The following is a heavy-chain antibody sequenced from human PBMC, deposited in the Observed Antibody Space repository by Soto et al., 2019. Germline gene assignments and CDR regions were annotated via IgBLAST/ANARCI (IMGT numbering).Heavy chain of an antibody. CDR2: ITGSGGST. CDR1: GFIFRNLA. CDR3: GSGSGSRERGALPFDY. D-gene: IGHD3-10*01. Sequence: PGGSLRLSCAASGFIFRNLAMIWVRQAPGKGLEWVAAITGSGGSTYHADSVKGRFTISRDNSKNTLYLQMNSLRAEDTAVYYCGSGSGSRERGALPFDYWGQGTLVTVSS. V-gene: IGHV3-23*01. J-gene: IGHJ4*02.